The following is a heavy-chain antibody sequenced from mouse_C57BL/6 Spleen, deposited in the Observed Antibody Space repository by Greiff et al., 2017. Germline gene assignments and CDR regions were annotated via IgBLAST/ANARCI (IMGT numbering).Heavy chain of an antibody. V-gene: IGHV14-4*01. CDR3: IRGYYGSSYDWFAY. D-gene: IGHD1-1*01. CDR2: IDPENGDT. CDR1: GFSIKDDY. Sequence: EVKLEESGAELVRPGASVKLSCTASGFSIKDDYMHWVKQRPEQGLEWIGWIDPENGDTEYASKFQGKATITADTSSNTAYLQLSSLTSEDTAVYYCIRGYYGSSYDWFAYWGQGTLVTVSA. J-gene: IGHJ3*01.